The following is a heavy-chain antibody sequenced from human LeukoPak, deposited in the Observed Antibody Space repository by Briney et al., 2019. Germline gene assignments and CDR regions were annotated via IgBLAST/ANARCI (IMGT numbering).Heavy chain of an antibody. CDR3: ARVRWFGELLIYYFDY. D-gene: IGHD3-10*01. CDR2: SYYSGST. CDR1: GGSISSYY. Sequence: SETLSLTCAVSGGSISSYYWSWIRQPPGRGLEWIGYSYYSGSTNYNPSLKSRVTISVDTSKNQFSLKLSSVTAADTAVYYCARVRWFGELLIYYFDYWGQGTLVTVSS. J-gene: IGHJ4*02. V-gene: IGHV4-59*01.